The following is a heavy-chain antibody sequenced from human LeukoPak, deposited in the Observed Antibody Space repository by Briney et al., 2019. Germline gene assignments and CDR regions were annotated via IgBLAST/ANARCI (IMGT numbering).Heavy chain of an antibody. Sequence: SETLSLTCTVSGGSISSYYWSWIRQPPGKGLEWIGYIYYSGSTNYNPSLKSRVTISVDTSKNQFSLKLSSVTAADTAVYYCARVGYSSGWYVDYWGQGTLVTVSS. D-gene: IGHD6-19*01. CDR2: IYYSGST. J-gene: IGHJ4*02. V-gene: IGHV4-59*01. CDR3: ARVGYSSGWYVDY. CDR1: GGSISSYY.